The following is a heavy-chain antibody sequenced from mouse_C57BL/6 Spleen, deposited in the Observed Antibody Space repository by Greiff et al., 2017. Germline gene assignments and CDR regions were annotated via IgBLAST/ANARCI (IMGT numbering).Heavy chain of an antibody. D-gene: IGHD1-1*01. J-gene: IGHJ2*01. CDR2: ISDGGSYT. Sequence: EVKLVESGGGLVKPGGSLKLSCAASGFTFSSYAMSWVRQTPEKRLEWVATISDGGSYTYYPDNVKGRFTISRDNAKNNLYLQMSHLKSEDTAMYYCARDWNYGTFDYWGQGTTLTVSS. CDR3: ARDWNYGTFDY. V-gene: IGHV5-4*01. CDR1: GFTFSSYA.